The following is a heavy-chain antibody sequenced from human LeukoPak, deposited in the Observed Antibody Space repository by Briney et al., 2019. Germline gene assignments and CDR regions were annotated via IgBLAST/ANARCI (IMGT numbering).Heavy chain of an antibody. V-gene: IGHV1-69*01. Sequence: ASVKVSCKASGGNFSSYAISWVRQAPGQGLEWMGGIIPIFGTANYAQKFQGRVTITADESTSTAYMELSSLRSEDTAVYYCARAESYYYYGMDVWGQGTTVTVSS. CDR1: GGNFSSYA. CDR2: IIPIFGTA. J-gene: IGHJ6*02. CDR3: ARAESYYYYGMDV.